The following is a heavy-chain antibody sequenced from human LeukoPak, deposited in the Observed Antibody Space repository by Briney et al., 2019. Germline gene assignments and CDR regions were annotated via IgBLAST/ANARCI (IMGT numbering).Heavy chain of an antibody. Sequence: GGSLRLSCAASGFTFSSYGMHWVRQAPGKGLEWVAVIWYDGSNKYHADSVKGRFTISRDNSKNTLYLQMNSLRAEDTAVYYCARVGRAIFGVVIIDYYHMDVWGKGTTVTVSS. CDR1: GFTFSSYG. CDR3: ARVGRAIFGVVIIDYYHMDV. V-gene: IGHV3-33*01. CDR2: IWYDGSNK. D-gene: IGHD3-3*01. J-gene: IGHJ6*03.